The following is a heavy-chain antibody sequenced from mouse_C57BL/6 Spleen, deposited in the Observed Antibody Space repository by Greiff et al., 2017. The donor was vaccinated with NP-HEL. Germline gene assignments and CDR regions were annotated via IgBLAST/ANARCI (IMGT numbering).Heavy chain of an antibody. J-gene: IGHJ2*01. CDR1: GYAFSSYW. Sequence: QVQLKESGAELVKPGASVKISCKASGYAFSSYWMNWVKQRPGKGLEWIGQIYPGDGDTNYNGKFKGKATLTADKSSSTAYMQLSSLTSEDSAVYFCARWAMMVTPFDYWGQGTTLTVSA. D-gene: IGHD2-3*01. CDR2: IYPGDGDT. CDR3: ARWAMMVTPFDY. V-gene: IGHV1-80*01.